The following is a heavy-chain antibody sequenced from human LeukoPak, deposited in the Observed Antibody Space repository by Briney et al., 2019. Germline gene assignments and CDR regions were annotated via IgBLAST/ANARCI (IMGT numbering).Heavy chain of an antibody. D-gene: IGHD5-18*01. CDR2: IYYTGSR. CDR1: GASISSSDW. Sequence: SETLSLTCVVSGASISSSDWWSWVRQSPGKGLEWIGEIYYTGSRNYNPSLKSRVAMSVDTSKNQFSLKLSSVTAADTAVYYCARDEHQGDSYGKFDYWGQGTLVTVSS. V-gene: IGHV4-4*02. J-gene: IGHJ4*02. CDR3: ARDEHQGDSYGKFDY.